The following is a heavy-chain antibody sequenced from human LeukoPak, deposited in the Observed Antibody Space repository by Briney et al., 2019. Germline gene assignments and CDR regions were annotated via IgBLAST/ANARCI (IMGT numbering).Heavy chain of an antibody. CDR1: GFTFNNAW. CDR3: STGGSSYEGFDY. Sequence: GGSLRLSCTASGFTFNNAWMNWVRQAPGKGLEWVGRIKNKADGGTTDYAAPVKGRFTISRDDSKNTLSLQMNSLKTEDTAVYYCSTGGSSYEGFDYWGQGTLVTVSS. J-gene: IGHJ4*02. D-gene: IGHD1-26*01. V-gene: IGHV3-15*07. CDR2: IKNKADGGTT.